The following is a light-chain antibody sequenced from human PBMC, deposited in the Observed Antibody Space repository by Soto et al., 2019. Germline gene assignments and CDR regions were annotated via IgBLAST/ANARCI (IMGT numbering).Light chain of an antibody. CDR2: GAS. CDR1: QDIRNY. J-gene: IGKJ1*01. CDR3: LQDRSPFWT. V-gene: IGKV1-6*01. Sequence: AIQVTQSPTSLSASVGDRVTITCRSSQDIRNYLGWYQQKPGKAPQLLIYGASSLQRGVSSRFSGSGFGTDFTLTISSLQPEDSATYYCLQDRSPFWTFGQGTKVEI.